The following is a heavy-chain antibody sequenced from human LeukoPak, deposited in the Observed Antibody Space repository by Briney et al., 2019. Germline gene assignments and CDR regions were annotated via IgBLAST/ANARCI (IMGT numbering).Heavy chain of an antibody. Sequence: PGGSLRLSCAASGFTFSDYYMSWIRQAPGKGLEWVSSISSSSSYIYYADSVKGRFTISRDNAKNSLYLQMNSLRAEDTAVYYCARDPNNDYSNPFDYWGQGTLVTVSS. D-gene: IGHD4-11*01. CDR3: ARDPNNDYSNPFDY. CDR1: GFTFSDYY. J-gene: IGHJ4*02. V-gene: IGHV3-11*06. CDR2: ISSSSSYI.